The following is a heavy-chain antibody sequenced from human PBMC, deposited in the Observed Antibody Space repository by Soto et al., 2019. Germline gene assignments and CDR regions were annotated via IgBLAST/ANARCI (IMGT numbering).Heavy chain of an antibody. CDR1: GFSFSSYA. CDR2: ISRSGDYT. J-gene: IGHJ4*02. V-gene: IGHV3-23*01. Sequence: EVQLLESGGDLVQPGGSLRLSCAASGFSFSSYAMTWVRQAPGKGLQWVSGISRSGDYTYYAESVEGRFTISRDDSKNTLYLEVKSLRAEDTAVYYCAKVVRPSKTTTQPVEYWGQGTLVTVSS. D-gene: IGHD4-17*01. CDR3: AKVVRPSKTTTQPVEY.